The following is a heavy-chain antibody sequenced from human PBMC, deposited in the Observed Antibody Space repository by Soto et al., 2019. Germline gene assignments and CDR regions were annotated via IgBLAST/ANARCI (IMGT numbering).Heavy chain of an antibody. Sequence: EVQLVESGGGLVQPGGSLRLSCAASGFSISSYWMNWVRQAPGKGLEWVAIIRKDGSEKYYVDSVKDRFTISRDNAKNSLYLQMNSPRDDDTAVYYCAGGSGWLSDYWGRGTLVTVSS. CDR3: AGGSGWLSDY. V-gene: IGHV3-7*03. CDR2: IRKDGSEK. J-gene: IGHJ4*02. CDR1: GFSISSYW. D-gene: IGHD6-19*01.